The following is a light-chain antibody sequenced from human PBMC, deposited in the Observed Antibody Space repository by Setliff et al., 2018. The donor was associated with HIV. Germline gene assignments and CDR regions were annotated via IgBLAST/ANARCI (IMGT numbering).Light chain of an antibody. CDR3: CSYAGSSTSV. V-gene: IGLV2-23*02. CDR1: SSDVGSYNL. Sequence: QSALTQPASVSGSPGQSITISCTGTSSDVGSYNLVSWYQQHPGKAPKLMIYEVSKRPSGVSNRFSGSKSGNTASPPISGLQAEDEADYYCCSYAGSSTSVFGTGTKVTVL. CDR2: EVS. J-gene: IGLJ1*01.